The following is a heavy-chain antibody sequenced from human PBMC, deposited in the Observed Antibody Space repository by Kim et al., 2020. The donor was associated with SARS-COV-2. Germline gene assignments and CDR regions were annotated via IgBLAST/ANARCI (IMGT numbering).Heavy chain of an antibody. Sequence: GKAQKFQGRVTMTRNTSISTAYMELSSLRSEDTAVYYCASAVAGTPDFDYWGQGTLVTVSS. D-gene: IGHD6-19*01. V-gene: IGHV1-8*01. CDR3: ASAVAGTPDFDY. J-gene: IGHJ4*02.